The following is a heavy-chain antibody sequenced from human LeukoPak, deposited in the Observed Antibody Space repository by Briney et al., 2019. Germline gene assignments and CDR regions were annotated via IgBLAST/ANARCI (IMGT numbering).Heavy chain of an antibody. CDR1: GGSFSGYY. J-gene: IGHJ3*02. CDR2: ISHSGST. D-gene: IGHD3-3*01. Sequence: SETLSLTCAVYGGSFSGYYWSWIRQPPGKGLEWIGEISHSGSTNYNPSLKSRVTISVDTSKNQFSLKLSSVTAADTAVYYCARAPARPFWSGFDAFDIWGQGTMVTVSS. V-gene: IGHV4-34*01. CDR3: ARAPARPFWSGFDAFDI.